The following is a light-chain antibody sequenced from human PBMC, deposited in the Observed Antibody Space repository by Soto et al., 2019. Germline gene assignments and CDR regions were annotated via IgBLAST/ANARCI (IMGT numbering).Light chain of an antibody. Sequence: EIVLTQSPATLSLSPGERATLSCRASQTISYYLAWYQQQPGQAPRLLIYDASNRATGIPARFSGSGSGTDFTLTISSLEPEDFAVYYCQQRSNWPPLTFGGGTKVEIK. CDR3: QQRSNWPPLT. J-gene: IGKJ4*01. CDR1: QTISYY. V-gene: IGKV3-11*01. CDR2: DAS.